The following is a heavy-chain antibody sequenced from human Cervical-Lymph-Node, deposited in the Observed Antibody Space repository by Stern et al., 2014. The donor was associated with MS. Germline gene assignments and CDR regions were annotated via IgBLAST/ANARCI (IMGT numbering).Heavy chain of an antibody. J-gene: IGHJ4*02. CDR1: GFTFSSYG. V-gene: IGHV3-33*01. CDR3: ARGRGGFGELLTYFDY. Sequence: VQLVESGGGVVQPGRSLRLSCAASGFTFSSYGMHWVRQAPGKGLEWVAVIWYDGSNKYYADSVKGRFTISRDNSKNTLYLQMNSLRAEDTAVYYCARGRGGFGELLTYFDYWGQGTLVTVSS. D-gene: IGHD3-10*01. CDR2: IWYDGSNK.